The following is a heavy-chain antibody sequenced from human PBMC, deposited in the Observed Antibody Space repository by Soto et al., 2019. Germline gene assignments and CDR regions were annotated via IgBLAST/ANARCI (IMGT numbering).Heavy chain of an antibody. CDR2: IYDSGSS. J-gene: IGHJ4*02. CDR3: AREKGYISGPKNFDY. Sequence: SETLSLTCTVSGASISSGDYFWSWIRQSPGKGLEWIGYIYDSGSSYYNPSLKSRVTMSVDTSKNQFSLKLRSVTAADTAVYYCAREKGYISGPKNFDYWGQGTLVTVYS. V-gene: IGHV4-30-4*01. D-gene: IGHD5-18*01. CDR1: GASISSGDYF.